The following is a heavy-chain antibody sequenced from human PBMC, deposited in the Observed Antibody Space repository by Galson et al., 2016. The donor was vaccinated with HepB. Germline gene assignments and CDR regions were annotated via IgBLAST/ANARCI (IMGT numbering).Heavy chain of an antibody. J-gene: IGHJ2*01. D-gene: IGHD1-14*01. CDR3: ARGAKVAAGLTGPYWFFDL. V-gene: IGHV1-3*01. CDR2: INGGNANT. CDR1: GYTFTNYA. Sequence: SVKVSCKASGYTFTNYAIHWVRQAPGQRLEWMGWINGGNANTKYSQNFQGRVTITRDKSTSTAYMELRSLRSDDTAVYYCARGAKVAAGLTGPYWFFDLWGRGTLVTVSS.